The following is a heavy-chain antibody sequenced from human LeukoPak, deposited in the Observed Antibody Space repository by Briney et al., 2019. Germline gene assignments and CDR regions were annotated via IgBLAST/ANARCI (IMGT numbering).Heavy chain of an antibody. Sequence: PSETLSLTCTVSGGSISSYYWSWIRQPPGKGLEWIGYIYYSGSTNHNPSLKSRVTISVDTSKNQFSLKSSSVTAADTAMYYCARVSRGYYIDDWGQGTLVTVSS. CDR1: GGSISSYY. CDR3: ARVSRGYYIDD. CDR2: IYYSGST. V-gene: IGHV4-59*12. D-gene: IGHD3-22*01. J-gene: IGHJ4*02.